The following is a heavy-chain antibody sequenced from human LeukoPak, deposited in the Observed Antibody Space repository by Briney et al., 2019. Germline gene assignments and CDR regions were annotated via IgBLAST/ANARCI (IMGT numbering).Heavy chain of an antibody. V-gene: IGHV3-30*18. CDR2: VSYDGNNK. CDR3: AKGFGSGNFYLDY. Sequence: GGSLRLSCAASGFTFSSYGMHWVRKAPGKGLEWVAIVSYDGNNKYYADSLKGRFTISRDNSKNTLYLQMNSLRAEDTAVYYCAKGFGSGNFYLDYWGQGTLVTVSS. CDR1: GFTFSSYG. J-gene: IGHJ4*02. D-gene: IGHD3-10*01.